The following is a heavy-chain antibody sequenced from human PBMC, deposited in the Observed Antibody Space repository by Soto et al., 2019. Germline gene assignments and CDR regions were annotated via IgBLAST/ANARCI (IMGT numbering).Heavy chain of an antibody. CDR1: GFTFSNYW. J-gene: IGHJ4*02. CDR2: IKEDGTEK. Sequence: EVQLVESGGGLVQPGGSLRLSCAAPGFTFSNYWMNWVRQAPGGGLEWVANIKEDGTEKTYVDSVEGRFTISRDNAKNSLDLQMNSLRVGDTAMYYCARGPLDYWGQGTLVTVSS. CDR3: ARGPLDY. V-gene: IGHV3-7*03.